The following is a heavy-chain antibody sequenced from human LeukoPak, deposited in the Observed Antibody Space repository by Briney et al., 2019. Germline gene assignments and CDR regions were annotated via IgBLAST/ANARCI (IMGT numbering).Heavy chain of an antibody. CDR3: ARGGYDFWSRDYYYMDV. J-gene: IGHJ6*03. CDR1: GYSFTGYY. Sequence: VASVKVSCKASGYSFTGYYMHWVRQAPGQGLEWMGWINPNSGGTNYAQKFQGRVMITADKFTSTAYMELSSLRSEDTAVYYCARGGYDFWSRDYYYMDVWGKGTTVTVSS. V-gene: IGHV1-2*02. D-gene: IGHD3-3*01. CDR2: INPNSGGT.